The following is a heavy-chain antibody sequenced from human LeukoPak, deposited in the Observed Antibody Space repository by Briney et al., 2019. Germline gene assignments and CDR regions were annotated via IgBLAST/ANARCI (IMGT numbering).Heavy chain of an antibody. CDR3: ARVRGDYGDWYAFDI. D-gene: IGHD4-17*01. J-gene: IGHJ3*02. CDR1: GYSISSGYY. Sequence: SETLSLTCTVSGYSISSGYYWGWIRQPPGKGLEWIGSIYHSGSTYYNPSLKSRVTISVDTSKNQFSLKLSSVTAADTAVYYCARVRGDYGDWYAFDIWGQGTMVTVSS. V-gene: IGHV4-38-2*02. CDR2: IYHSGST.